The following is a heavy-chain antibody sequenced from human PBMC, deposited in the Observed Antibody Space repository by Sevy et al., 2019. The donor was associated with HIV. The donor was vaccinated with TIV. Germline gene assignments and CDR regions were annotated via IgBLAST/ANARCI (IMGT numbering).Heavy chain of an antibody. D-gene: IGHD6-13*01. V-gene: IGHV3-30-3*01. CDR3: ARDHRRGVAAAVWYFDL. Sequence: GGSLRLSCAASGFTFSSYAMHWVRQAPGKGLEWVAVISYDGSNKYYADSVKGRFTISRDNSKNTLYLQMNSLRAEDTAVYYCARDHRRGVAAAVWYFDLWGRDTLVTVSS. CDR2: ISYDGSNK. J-gene: IGHJ2*01. CDR1: GFTFSSYA.